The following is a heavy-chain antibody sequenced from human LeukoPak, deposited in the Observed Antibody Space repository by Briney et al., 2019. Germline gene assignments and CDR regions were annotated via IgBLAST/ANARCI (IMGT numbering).Heavy chain of an antibody. CDR1: GFTFSSYA. J-gene: IGHJ4*02. CDR2: ISYDGSNK. CDR3: AKDTYYHDSSGYYVFDY. Sequence: GGSLRLSCAASGFTFSSYAMHWVRQAPGKGLEWVAVISYDGSNKYYADSVKGRFTISRDNSKNTLDLQMNSLRAEDTAVYYCAKDTYYHDSSGYYVFDYWGQGTLVTVSS. V-gene: IGHV3-30-3*01. D-gene: IGHD3-22*01.